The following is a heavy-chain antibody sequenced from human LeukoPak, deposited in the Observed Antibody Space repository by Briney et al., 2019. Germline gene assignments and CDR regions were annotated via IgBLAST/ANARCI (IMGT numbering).Heavy chain of an antibody. J-gene: IGHJ4*02. CDR2: MNPNSGNT. CDR3: ARVFPPQIAVVGTSPTLFDY. Sequence: ASVKVSCKASGYTFTSYDINWVRQATGQGLEWMGWMNPNSGNTGYAQKFQGRVTMTRNTSISTAYMELSSLRSEDTAVYYCARVFPPQIAVVGTSPTLFDYWGQGTLVTVSS. V-gene: IGHV1-8*01. CDR1: GYTFTSYD. D-gene: IGHD6-19*01.